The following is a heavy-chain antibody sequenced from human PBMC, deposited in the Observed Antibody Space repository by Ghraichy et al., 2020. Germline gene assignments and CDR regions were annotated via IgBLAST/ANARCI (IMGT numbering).Heavy chain of an antibody. J-gene: IGHJ4*02. CDR1: GFTFSNYA. D-gene: IGHD6-19*01. CDR2: ISGSGGTT. V-gene: IGHV3-23*01. Sequence: GGSLRLSCVASGFTFSNYAMNWVRQAPGKGLEWVSGISGSGGTTISADSVKGRFTISRDNSKNTLYLQMNSLRADDTAVYYCAKDGPTNSGWYINKCYFDSWGQGTLVTVSS. CDR3: AKDGPTNSGWYINKCYFDS.